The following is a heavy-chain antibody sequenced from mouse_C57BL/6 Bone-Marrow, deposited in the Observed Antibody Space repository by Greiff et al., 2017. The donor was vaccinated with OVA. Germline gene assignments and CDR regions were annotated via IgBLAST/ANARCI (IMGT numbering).Heavy chain of an antibody. J-gene: IGHJ2*01. Sequence: VQLQQSGPELVKPGASVKISCKASGYTFTDYYMNWVKQSHGKSLEWIGDINPNNGGTSYNQKFKGKATLTVDKSSSTAYMELRSLTSEDSAVYYCARSPYYYGSSYPYFDYWGQGTTLTVSS. CDR1: GYTFTDYY. D-gene: IGHD1-1*01. CDR3: ARSPYYYGSSYPYFDY. V-gene: IGHV1-26*01. CDR2: INPNNGGT.